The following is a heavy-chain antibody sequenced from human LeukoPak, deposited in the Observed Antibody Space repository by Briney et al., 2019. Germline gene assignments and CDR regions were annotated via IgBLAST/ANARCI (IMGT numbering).Heavy chain of an antibody. J-gene: IGHJ4*02. Sequence: PGGSLRLSCAASGFTFDDYAMHWVRQAPGKGLEWVSGISWNSGSIGYADSVKGRFTISRDNAKNSLYLQMNSLRAEDTALYYCAKAITMIVVVSSFDYWGQGTLVTVSS. CDR1: GFTFDDYA. CDR2: ISWNSGSI. D-gene: IGHD3-22*01. V-gene: IGHV3-9*01. CDR3: AKAITMIVVVSSFDY.